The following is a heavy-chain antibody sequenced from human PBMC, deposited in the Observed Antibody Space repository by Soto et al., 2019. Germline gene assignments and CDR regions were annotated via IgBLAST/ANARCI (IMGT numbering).Heavy chain of an antibody. D-gene: IGHD2-21*02. J-gene: IGHJ2*01. Sequence: EKGLEWIGYIYYSGSTNYNPSLKSRVTISVDTSKNQFSLKLSSVTAADTAVYYCAFFNPEIDCIRPWPPVSAFLLNRSSDL. V-gene: IGHV4-59*01. CDR2: IYYSGST. CDR3: AFFNPEIDCIRPWPPVSAFLLNRSSDL.